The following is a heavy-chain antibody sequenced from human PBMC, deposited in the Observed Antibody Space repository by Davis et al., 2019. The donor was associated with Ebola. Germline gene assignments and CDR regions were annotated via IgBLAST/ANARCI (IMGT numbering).Heavy chain of an antibody. J-gene: IGHJ6*02. CDR2: ISAYNGNT. Sequence: SVTVSCKASGYTFTSSGISWVRQAPGQGLEWMGWISAYNGNTNYAQKLQGRVTMTTDTSTSTAYMELRSLRSDDTAVYYCARGTYCSSTSCYGGSMGLVRHRGMDVWGQGTTVTVSS. CDR3: ARGTYCSSTSCYGGSMGLVRHRGMDV. D-gene: IGHD2-2*01. CDR1: GYTFTSSG. V-gene: IGHV1-18*01.